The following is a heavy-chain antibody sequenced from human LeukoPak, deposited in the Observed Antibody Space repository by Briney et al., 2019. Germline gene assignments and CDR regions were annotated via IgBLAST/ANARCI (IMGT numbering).Heavy chain of an antibody. Sequence: SKTLSLTCTVSGGSISSHYWSWIRQPPGKGLEWIGYIYYSGSTNYNPSLKSRVTISVDTSKNQFSLKLSSVTAADTAVYYCARENDILTGYSYMDVWGKGTTVTVSS. V-gene: IGHV4-59*11. J-gene: IGHJ6*03. CDR3: ARENDILTGYSYMDV. CDR1: GGSISSHY. CDR2: IYYSGST. D-gene: IGHD3-9*01.